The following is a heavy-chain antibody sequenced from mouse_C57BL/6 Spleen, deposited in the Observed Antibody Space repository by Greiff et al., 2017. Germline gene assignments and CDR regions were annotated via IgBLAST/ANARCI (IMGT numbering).Heavy chain of an antibody. Sequence: VQLQQSGPELVKPGASVKISCKASGYSFTGYYMNWVKQSPEKSLEWIGEINPSTGGTTYNQKFKAKATLTVDKSSSTAYMQLKSLTSEDSAVYYCARGPTVGDYFDYWGQGTTLTVSS. CDR3: ARGPTVGDYFDY. J-gene: IGHJ2*01. V-gene: IGHV1-42*01. CDR1: GYSFTGYY. D-gene: IGHD1-1*01. CDR2: INPSTGGT.